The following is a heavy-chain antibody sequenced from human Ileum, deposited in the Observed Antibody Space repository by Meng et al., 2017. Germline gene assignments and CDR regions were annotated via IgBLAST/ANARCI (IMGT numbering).Heavy chain of an antibody. CDR2: IFQSGRT. Sequence: QVLLRGSGPRLVKPSGTLSLTCAVSGTWWSWVRQPPGKGLEWIGEIFQSGRTNYNPSLKSRVTISIDKSKSQISLQLSAVTAADTAVYSCATSNDRDVYYLGYWGQGTLVTVSS. CDR1: GTW. D-gene: IGHD3-22*01. J-gene: IGHJ4*02. V-gene: IGHV4-4*02. CDR3: ATSNDRDVYYLGY.